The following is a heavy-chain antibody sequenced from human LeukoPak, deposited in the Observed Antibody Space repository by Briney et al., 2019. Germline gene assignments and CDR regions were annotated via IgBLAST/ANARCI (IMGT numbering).Heavy chain of an antibody. CDR3: ATGDQGPGYYGSGSYS. CDR1: GYTLTELS. D-gene: IGHD3-10*01. V-gene: IGHV1-24*01. CDR2: FDPEDGET. Sequence: ASVKVSCKVSGYTLTELSMHWVRQAPGKGLEWMGGFDPEDGETIYAQKFQGRVTMTEDTSTDTAYMELSSLRSEDTAVYYCATGDQGPGYYGSGSYSWGQGTLVTVSS. J-gene: IGHJ5*02.